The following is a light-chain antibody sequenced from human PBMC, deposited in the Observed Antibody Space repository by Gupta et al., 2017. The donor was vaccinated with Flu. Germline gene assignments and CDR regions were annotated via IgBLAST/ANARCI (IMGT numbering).Light chain of an antibody. V-gene: IGLV3-21*01. J-gene: IGLJ2*01. CDR2: DDS. CDR3: QVWDSSGDHVV. Sequence: SYVLTQPPSVSVAPGQPARITCGGNNIGSKTVHWYQQRPGQAPVLVIYDDSDRPSGIPERFSGSNSGTTATMTISRVEAVDEADYYCQVWDSSGDHVVFGGGTKLTVL. CDR1: NIGSKT.